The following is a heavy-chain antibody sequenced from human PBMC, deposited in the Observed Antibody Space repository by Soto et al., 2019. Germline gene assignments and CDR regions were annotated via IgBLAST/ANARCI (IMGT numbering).Heavy chain of an antibody. D-gene: IGHD6-6*01. CDR1: VDSVSSNSAA. CDR3: AREYSSSSVDYYYYGMDV. V-gene: IGHV6-1*01. Sequence: SQTLSLTCVISVDSVSSNSAAWNWIRQSPSRGLEWLGRTYYRSKWYNDYAVSVKSRITINPDTSKNQFSLQLNSVTPEDTAVYYCAREYSSSSVDYYYYGMDVWGQGTTVTVSS. J-gene: IGHJ6*02. CDR2: TYYRSKWYN.